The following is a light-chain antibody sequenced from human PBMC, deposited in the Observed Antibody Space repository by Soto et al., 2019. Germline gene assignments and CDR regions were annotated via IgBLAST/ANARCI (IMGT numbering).Light chain of an antibody. CDR3: QQRSTWPQIT. CDR2: DAS. J-gene: IGKJ4*01. Sequence: EIVLTQSPATLSLSPGERATLSRRASQSVSKYLAWYQQKPGQAPRLLIHDASNRATGIPARFSGSGSGTDFTLTISSLEPEDFGVYYCQQRSTWPQITFGGGTKVEIK. V-gene: IGKV3-11*01. CDR1: QSVSKY.